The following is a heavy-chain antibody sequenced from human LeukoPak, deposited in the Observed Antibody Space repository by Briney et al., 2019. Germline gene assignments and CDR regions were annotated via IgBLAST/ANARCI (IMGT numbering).Heavy chain of an antibody. D-gene: IGHD3-10*01. CDR3: AKVPRNSPITMVRGVIMLYYFDY. V-gene: IGHV3-23*01. CDR2: ISGSGGST. CDR1: GFTFSSYA. Sequence: GGSLRLSCAASGFTFSSYAMSWVRRAPGKGLEWVSAISGSGGSTYYADSVKGRFTISRDNSKNTLYLQMNSLRAEDTAVYYCAKVPRNSPITMVRGVIMLYYFDYWGQGTLVTVSS. J-gene: IGHJ4*02.